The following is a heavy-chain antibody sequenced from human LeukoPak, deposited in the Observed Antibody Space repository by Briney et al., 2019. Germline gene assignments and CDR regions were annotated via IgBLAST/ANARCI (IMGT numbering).Heavy chain of an antibody. CDR3: AKEYGDYSKFRWFDP. Sequence: GGSPRLSCAASGFTFSSYAMSWVRQAPGKGLEWVSAISGSGGSTYYADSVKGRFTISRDNSKNTLYLQMNSLRAEDTAVYYCAKEYGDYSKFRWFDPWGQGTLVTVSS. J-gene: IGHJ5*02. D-gene: IGHD4-17*01. CDR2: ISGSGGST. CDR1: GFTFSSYA. V-gene: IGHV3-23*01.